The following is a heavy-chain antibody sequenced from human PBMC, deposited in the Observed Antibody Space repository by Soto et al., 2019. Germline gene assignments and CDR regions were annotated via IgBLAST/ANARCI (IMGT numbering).Heavy chain of an antibody. J-gene: IGHJ6*02. CDR1: GFTFSSYS. CDR2: ISSSSSYI. V-gene: IGHV3-21*01. CDR3: ARDRPLSPGYDDYYYYGMDV. Sequence: LRRSCAASGFTFSSYSMNWVRHAPGKWLEWVSSISSSSSYIDYADSVKGRFTSSRDNAKNSLYLQMNSLRAEDTAVYYCARDRPLSPGYDDYYYYGMDVWGQGTTVTVSS. D-gene: IGHD5-12*01.